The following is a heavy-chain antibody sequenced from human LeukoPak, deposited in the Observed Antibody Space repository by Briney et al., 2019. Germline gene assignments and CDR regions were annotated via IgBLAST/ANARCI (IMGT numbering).Heavy chain of an antibody. CDR2: VHLDGRT. V-gene: IGHV4-4*02. Sequence: SGTLSLTCGVSGGSVTSTNRWTWVRQPPGKGLEWIGEVHLDGRTNYNPSLKSRLTISVDLSENHISLKLTSVTAADTAVYYCAREGGFFRPLDYSGQGTLVTVSS. D-gene: IGHD3-3*01. CDR3: AREGGFFRPLDY. CDR1: GGSVTSTNR. J-gene: IGHJ4*02.